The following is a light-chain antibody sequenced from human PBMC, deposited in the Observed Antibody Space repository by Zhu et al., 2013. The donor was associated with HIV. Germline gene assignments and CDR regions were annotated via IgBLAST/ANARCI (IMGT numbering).Light chain of an antibody. J-gene: IGKJ1*01. Sequence: EIVLTQSPGTLSLSPGERATLSCRASQSVSSNYIAWYQQKSGQAPRLLIYEATSRATGVPDRFSGYGSGTDFTLTISRLEPEDFAVYYCQQYGSSPRTFGQGTKLEIK. CDR1: QSVSSNY. CDR2: EAT. V-gene: IGKV3-20*01. CDR3: QQYGSSPRT.